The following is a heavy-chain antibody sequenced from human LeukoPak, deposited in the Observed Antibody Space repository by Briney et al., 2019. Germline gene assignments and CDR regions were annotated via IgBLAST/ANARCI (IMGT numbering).Heavy chain of an antibody. D-gene: IGHD3-16*01. V-gene: IGHV4-61*02. Sequence: SETLSLTCTVSGGSISSGSYYWSWIRQPAGKGLEWIGRIYASGSTNYNPSLKSRVTISVDTSKNHFSLKLSSVTAADTAVYYCGRVADSWGFDYWGQGTLVTVSS. CDR2: IYASGST. CDR1: GGSISSGSYY. CDR3: GRVADSWGFDY. J-gene: IGHJ4*02.